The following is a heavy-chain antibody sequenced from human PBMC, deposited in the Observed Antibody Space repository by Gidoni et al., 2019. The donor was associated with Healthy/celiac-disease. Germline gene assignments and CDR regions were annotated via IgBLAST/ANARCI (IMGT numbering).Heavy chain of an antibody. J-gene: IGHJ6*02. D-gene: IGHD3-22*01. CDR2: IYYSGST. CDR1: GGSISSYY. Sequence: QVQLQESGPGLVKPSETLSLTCTVSGGSISSYYWSWIRQPPGKGLEWIGYIYYSGSTNYNPSLKSRVTISVDTSKNQFSLKLISVTAADTAVYYCAGVAVITPYYYYGMDVWGQGTTVTVSS. CDR3: AGVAVITPYYYYGMDV. V-gene: IGHV4-59*01.